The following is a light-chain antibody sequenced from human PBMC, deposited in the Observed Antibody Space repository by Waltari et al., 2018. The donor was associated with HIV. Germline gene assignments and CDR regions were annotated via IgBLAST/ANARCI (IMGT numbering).Light chain of an antibody. CDR2: RNN. CDR3: AAWDDSPYV. J-gene: IGLJ1*01. CDR1: SSNIGRNY. Sequence: QSVLTQSPSASGTPGQRVTISCSGNSSNIGRNYVYWYQQLPGTAPKLLIYRNNQRPSGVPDRFSGSKSGTSASLAINGLRSEDEADYYCAAWDDSPYVFGTGTKVTVL. V-gene: IGLV1-47*01.